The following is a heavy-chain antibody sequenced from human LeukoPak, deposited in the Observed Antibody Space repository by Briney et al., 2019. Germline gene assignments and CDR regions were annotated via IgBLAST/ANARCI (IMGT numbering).Heavy chain of an antibody. J-gene: IGHJ4*02. V-gene: IGHV4-4*02. D-gene: IGHD3-22*01. CDR1: GVSITSNH. CDR2: VHHSGGT. CDR3: ARVNYYDSSGLDY. Sequence: SETLSLTCTVSGVSITSNHWSWVRQPPGKGLEWIGQVHHSGGTSYNPSLKSRVTISVDTSKNQFSLKLSSVTAADTAVYYCARVNYYDSSGLDYWGQGTLVTVSS.